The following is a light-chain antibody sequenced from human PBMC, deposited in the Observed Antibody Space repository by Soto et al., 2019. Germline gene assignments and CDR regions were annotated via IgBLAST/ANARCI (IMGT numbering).Light chain of an antibody. CDR2: GNS. V-gene: IGLV1-40*01. Sequence: QSVLTQPPSVSGAPGQRVTISCTGSSSNIGAGYDVHWYQQLPGTAPKLLIYGNSNRPSGVPYRFSGSKSGTSASLAITGLQAEVEADYYCQYYDSSLSGYVFGTGTKLNVL. CDR3: QYYDSSLSGYV. CDR1: SSNIGAGYD. J-gene: IGLJ1*01.